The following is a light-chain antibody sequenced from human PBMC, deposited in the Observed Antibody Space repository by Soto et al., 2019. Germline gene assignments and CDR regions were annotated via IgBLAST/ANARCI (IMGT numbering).Light chain of an antibody. Sequence: QSALTQPASVSGSPGQSITITCTGTSSDVGGYKYVSWYQQHPGKAPKLLIYVVSNRPSGVSNRFSGSKSGNTASLTISGLQAEDEADYYCSSYTTTSTYVFGTGT. CDR3: SSYTTTSTYV. CDR1: SSDVGGYKY. V-gene: IGLV2-14*01. CDR2: VVS. J-gene: IGLJ1*01.